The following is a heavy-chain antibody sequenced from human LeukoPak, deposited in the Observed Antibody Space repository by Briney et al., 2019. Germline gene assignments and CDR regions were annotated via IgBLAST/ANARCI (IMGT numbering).Heavy chain of an antibody. CDR3: AREEVVVAVAAGRIEIFDY. CDR1: GDSVSSNSAA. J-gene: IGHJ4*02. D-gene: IGHD2-15*01. CDR2: TYYRSKWYN. Sequence: SQTLSLTCAISGDSVSSNSAAWNWIRQSPSRGLEWLGRTYYRSKWYNDCAVSVKSRITINPDTSKNQFSLQLNSVTPEDTAVYYCAREEVVVAVAAGRIEIFDYWGQGTLVTVSS. V-gene: IGHV6-1*01.